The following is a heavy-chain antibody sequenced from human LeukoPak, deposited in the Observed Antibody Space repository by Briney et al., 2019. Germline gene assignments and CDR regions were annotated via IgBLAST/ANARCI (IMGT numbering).Heavy chain of an antibody. J-gene: IGHJ4*02. CDR3: AREGSYDGSTMWYFDY. CDR1: GFTVSSNY. CDR2: IYSGGTI. V-gene: IGHV3-53*01. Sequence: GGSLRLSCAASGFTVSSNYMAWVRPAPGKGLEWVSVIYSGGTIYYADYVKGRFTISRDNSKNTLYLQMNRLRAEDTAVYYCAREGSYDGSTMWYFDYWGQGTLVTVSS. D-gene: IGHD3-22*01.